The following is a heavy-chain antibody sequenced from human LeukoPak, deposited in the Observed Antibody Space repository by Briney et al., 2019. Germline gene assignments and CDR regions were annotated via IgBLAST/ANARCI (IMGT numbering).Heavy chain of an antibody. Sequence: GGSLRLSCAASGFPFSSYSMNWVRQAPGKGLEWVSSISSSSSYIYYADSVKGRFTISRDNAKNSLYLQMNSLRAEDTAVYYCARDLGVSSSWYVAFDIWGQGTMVTVSS. CDR3: ARDLGVSSSWYVAFDI. CDR1: GFPFSSYS. CDR2: ISSSSSYI. D-gene: IGHD6-13*01. J-gene: IGHJ3*02. V-gene: IGHV3-21*01.